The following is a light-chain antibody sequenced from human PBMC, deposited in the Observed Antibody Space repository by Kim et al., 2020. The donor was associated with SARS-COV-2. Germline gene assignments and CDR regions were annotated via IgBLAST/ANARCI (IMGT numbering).Light chain of an antibody. J-gene: IGLJ2*01. Sequence: QSALTQSASVSGSPGQSITISCTGTSSDVGGYKYVSWYQQHPGKAPKLMIYEVNNRPSGVSDRFSGSKSGNSASLTISGLQAEDEADYYCSSYTSSGTDVLFGGGTQLTVL. CDR1: SSDVGGYKY. V-gene: IGLV2-14*03. CDR2: EVN. CDR3: SSYTSSGTDVL.